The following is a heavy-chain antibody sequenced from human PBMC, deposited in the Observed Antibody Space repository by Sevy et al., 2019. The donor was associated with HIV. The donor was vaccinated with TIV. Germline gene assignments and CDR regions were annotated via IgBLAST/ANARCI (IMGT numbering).Heavy chain of an antibody. D-gene: IGHD6-13*01. Sequence: GGSLRLSCVASGFTLNSYWMSEVRQAPGKGLEWVAKIKQDGSVKYYVNSVKGRFTISRDNARNLLYLQMNSLRVEDTALYYCVRAIAADGSFWGQGTLVTVSS. CDR2: IKQDGSVK. J-gene: IGHJ4*02. V-gene: IGHV3-7*01. CDR3: VRAIAADGSF. CDR1: GFTLNSYW.